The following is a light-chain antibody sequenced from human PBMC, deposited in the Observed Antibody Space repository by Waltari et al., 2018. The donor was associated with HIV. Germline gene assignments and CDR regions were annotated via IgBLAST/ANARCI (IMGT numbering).Light chain of an antibody. V-gene: IGKV3-20*01. Sequence: EIVLTQSPGTLSLSPGERATLSCRASQSVSSSYLTWYQQEPGQAPRLLIYAASRRATGIPDRFSGSGSGTDFTLTSSGLEPEDFAVYYCQQYGSSPYTFGQGTNLEIK. CDR2: AAS. CDR1: QSVSSSY. J-gene: IGKJ2*01. CDR3: QQYGSSPYT.